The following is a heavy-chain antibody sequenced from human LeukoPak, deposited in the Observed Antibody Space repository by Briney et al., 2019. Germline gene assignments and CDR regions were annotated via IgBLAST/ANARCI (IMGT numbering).Heavy chain of an antibody. J-gene: IGHJ5*02. CDR2: INHSGST. V-gene: IGHV4-34*01. Sequence: SETLSLTCAVYGGSFSGYYWSWIRQPPGKGLEWIGEINHSGSTNYNPSLKSRVTISVDTSKNQFSLKLSSVTAADTAVYYCARGHTSSGWYLDWFDPWGQGTLVTVS. CDR3: ARGHTSSGWYLDWFDP. D-gene: IGHD6-19*01. CDR1: GGSFSGYY.